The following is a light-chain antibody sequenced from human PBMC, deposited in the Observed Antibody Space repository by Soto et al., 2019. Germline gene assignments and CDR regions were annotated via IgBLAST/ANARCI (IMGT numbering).Light chain of an antibody. V-gene: IGKV3-11*01. J-gene: IGKJ3*01. CDR1: QSVGSS. Sequence: EIVLTQSPDTLSLSPGERATLSCRASQSVGSSLGWYQQKPGQAPRLLIYDVSKRATGIPARFSGSGSGTDFTLTISSLEPEDFAVYYCQQRSNWPPEVTFGPGTKVDIK. CDR2: DVS. CDR3: QQRSNWPPEVT.